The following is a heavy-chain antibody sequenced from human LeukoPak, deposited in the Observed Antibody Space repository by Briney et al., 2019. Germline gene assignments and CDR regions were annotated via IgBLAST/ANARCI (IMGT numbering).Heavy chain of an antibody. Sequence: SETLSLTCTVYGESFSGYYWSWIRQPPGKGLEWIGEINHSGSTNYNPSLKSRVTISVDTSKNQFSPKLTSVTAADTAVYYCARGLGIFGVSWFDPWGQGTLVTVSS. D-gene: IGHD3-3*01. CDR2: INHSGST. CDR1: GESFSGYY. V-gene: IGHV4-34*01. J-gene: IGHJ5*02. CDR3: ARGLGIFGVSWFDP.